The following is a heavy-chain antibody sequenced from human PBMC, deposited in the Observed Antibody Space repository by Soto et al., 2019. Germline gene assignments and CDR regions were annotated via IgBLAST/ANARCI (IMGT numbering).Heavy chain of an antibody. V-gene: IGHV4-59*01. Sequence: QVQLQESGPGLVKPSETLSLTCTVSGGSISSYYWSWIRQPPGKGLEWIGYIYYSGSTNYNPSLRXRVTISVDMSKNQFSLKLSSVTAADTAVYYCARRYGGAFDIWGQGTMVTVSS. CDR2: IYYSGST. CDR1: GGSISSYY. CDR3: ARRYGGAFDI. J-gene: IGHJ3*02. D-gene: IGHD4-17*01.